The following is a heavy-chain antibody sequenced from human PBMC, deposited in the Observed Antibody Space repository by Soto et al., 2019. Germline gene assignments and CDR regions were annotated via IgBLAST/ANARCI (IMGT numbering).Heavy chain of an antibody. J-gene: IGHJ5*02. CDR2: IIPIFGTA. CDR3: GSSIANNWFDP. D-gene: IGHD6-6*01. CDR1: GGTFSSYA. Sequence: SVKVSCKASGGTFSSYAISWVRQAPGQGLEWMGGIIPIFGTANYAQKFQGRVTITADRSTSTAYMELSSLRSEDTAVYYCGSSIANNWFDPWGQGTLVTVSS. V-gene: IGHV1-69*06.